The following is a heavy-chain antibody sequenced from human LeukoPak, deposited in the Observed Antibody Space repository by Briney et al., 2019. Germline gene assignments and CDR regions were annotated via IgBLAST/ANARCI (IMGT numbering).Heavy chain of an antibody. CDR1: GFAFGSEA. D-gene: IGHD1-14*01. CDR2: ISPGGGTT. Sequence: PGGSLRLSCAVSGFAFGSEAMSWVRQSPARGLEWVASISPGGGTTYYADYVKGRFTISRDNSKNSLFVQMNSLRAEDTAVYFCAKDKYSPVRGISHAAYYFDYWGPGTLVTVSS. CDR3: AKDKYSPVRGISHAAYYFDY. V-gene: IGHV3-23*01. J-gene: IGHJ4*02.